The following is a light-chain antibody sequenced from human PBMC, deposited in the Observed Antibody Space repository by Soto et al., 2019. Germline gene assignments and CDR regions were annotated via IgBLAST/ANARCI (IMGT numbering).Light chain of an antibody. Sequence: DIQMTQSPSSLPASVGDRVTITCQASQDISNALNWYQQKPGKAPKLLISDALNLEIGVPSRFSGGASGTLFTLTITSLQPEDIATYYCQQFYSLLLTFGGGTKVDIK. V-gene: IGKV1-33*01. J-gene: IGKJ4*01. CDR3: QQFYSLLLT. CDR1: QDISNA. CDR2: DAL.